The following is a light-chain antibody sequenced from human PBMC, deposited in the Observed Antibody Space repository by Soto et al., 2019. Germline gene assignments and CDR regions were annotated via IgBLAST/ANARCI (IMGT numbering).Light chain of an antibody. CDR3: QHFFRPPFP. CDR1: QSLLANCNNKNC. CDR2: WAS. V-gene: IGKV4-1*01. J-gene: IGKJ2*01. Sequence: DIVMTQSPDSLAVSLGERATINCKSSQSLLANCNNKNCLAWYQHKPGQPPKMLILWASTREAGVPDRFSGSGSGTNFTLTISRLQAEDSAVYYFQHFFRPPFPFGQGTKLEIK.